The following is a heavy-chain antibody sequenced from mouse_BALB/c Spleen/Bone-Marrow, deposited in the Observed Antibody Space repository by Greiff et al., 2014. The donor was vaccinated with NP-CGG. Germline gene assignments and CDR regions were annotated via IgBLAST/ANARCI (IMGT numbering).Heavy chain of an antibody. D-gene: IGHD2-4*01. CDR3: ARDGGLRGYAMDY. CDR1: GISITTGNYR. CDR2: IYYSGTI. V-gene: IGHV3-5*02. J-gene: IGHJ4*01. Sequence: VQLKDSGPGLVKPSQTVSLTCTVTGISITTGNYRWSWIRQFPGNKLEWIGYIYYSGTITYNPSLTSRTTITRDTSKYQFFLEMNSLAAEDTATYYCARDGGLRGYAMDYWGQGTSVTVSS.